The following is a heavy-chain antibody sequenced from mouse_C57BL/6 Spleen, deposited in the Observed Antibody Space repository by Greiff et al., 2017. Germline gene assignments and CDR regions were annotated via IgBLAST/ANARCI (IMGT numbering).Heavy chain of an antibody. Sequence: QVQLQQSGAELVRPGASVTLSCKASGYTFTDYEMHWVKQTPVHGLEWIGAIDPETGGTAYNQKFKGKAILTADKSSSTAYMELRSLTSEDSAVYYCTRRAVSHCYFDVWGTGTTVTVSS. D-gene: IGHD1-1*01. CDR3: TRRAVSHCYFDV. J-gene: IGHJ1*03. V-gene: IGHV1-15*01. CDR2: IDPETGGT. CDR1: GYTFTDYE.